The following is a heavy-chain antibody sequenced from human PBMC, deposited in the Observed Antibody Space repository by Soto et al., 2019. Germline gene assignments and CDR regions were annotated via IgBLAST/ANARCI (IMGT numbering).Heavy chain of an antibody. D-gene: IGHD2-15*01. CDR3: ARPSDCSGGSCYPLGYYGMDV. CDR1: GYTFTGYY. CDR2: INPNSGGT. V-gene: IGHV1-2*02. Sequence: ASVKVSCKASGYTFTGYYMHWVRQAPGQGLEWMGWINPNSGGTNYAQKFQGRVTMTRDTSISTAYMELSRPRSDDTAVYYCARPSDCSGGSCYPLGYYGMDVWGQGTTVTVSS. J-gene: IGHJ6*02.